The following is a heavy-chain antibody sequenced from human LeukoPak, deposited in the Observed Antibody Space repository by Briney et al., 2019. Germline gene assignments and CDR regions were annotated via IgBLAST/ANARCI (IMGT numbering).Heavy chain of an antibody. J-gene: IGHJ3*02. CDR1: GFTVSSNY. V-gene: IGHV3-23*01. CDR2: ISGSGGST. D-gene: IGHD2-15*01. CDR3: AKGAQEDIVVVVAANHAFDI. Sequence: PGGSLRLSCAASGFTVSSNYMSWVRQAPGKGLEWVSAISGSGGSTYYADSVKGRFTISRDNSKNTLYLQMNSLRAEDTAVYYCAKGAQEDIVVVVAANHAFDIWGQGTMVTVSS.